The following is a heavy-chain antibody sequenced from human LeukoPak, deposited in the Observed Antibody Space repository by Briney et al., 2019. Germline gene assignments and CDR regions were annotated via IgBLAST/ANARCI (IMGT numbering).Heavy chain of an antibody. CDR2: ITGNGATT. J-gene: IGHJ4*02. V-gene: IGHV3-23*01. CDR1: GFTFSSYG. CDR3: ANDLGWIQLNLG. Sequence: GTLRLSCAASGFTFSSYGMNSVRQAPGKGLERVSGITGNGATTYYADSVKGRFTISRDNSRNTVYLQMNSLRAEDTAVYYCANDLGWIQLNLGRGQGTLVTVSS. D-gene: IGHD5-18*01.